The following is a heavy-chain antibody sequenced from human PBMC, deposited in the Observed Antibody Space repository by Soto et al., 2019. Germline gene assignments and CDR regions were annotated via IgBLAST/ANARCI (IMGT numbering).Heavy chain of an antibody. D-gene: IGHD6-6*01. V-gene: IGHV3-11*01. CDR2: ISNSGRTL. CDR3: ASDLVTVSGGVYSSSSGGYFFDF. J-gene: IGHJ4*02. CDR1: GFTFSDYY. Sequence: QVQLVESGGGLVQPGGSLRLSCAASGFTFSDYYMSWIRQAPGKGLEWVSYISNSGRTLYYADSMKGRFTISRDNAKNSLYRQMNRLTSEDTVVYYCASDLVTVSGGVYSSSSGGYFFDFWGQGTRVTVSS.